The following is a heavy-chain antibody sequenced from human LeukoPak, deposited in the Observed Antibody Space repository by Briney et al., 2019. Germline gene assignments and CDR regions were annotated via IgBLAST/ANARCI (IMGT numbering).Heavy chain of an antibody. D-gene: IGHD5-12*01. J-gene: IGHJ4*02. Sequence: GSLRLSCAASGFTFSSYAMNWVRQAPGKGLEWVSVLIGSSGSTDYADSVKGRFTISRDNSKNTLFLQMNSLRAEDTAIYYCAKGAYDYIEIGYFDSWGQGTLVTVSS. CDR1: GFTFSSYA. V-gene: IGHV3-23*01. CDR3: AKGAYDYIEIGYFDS. CDR2: LIGSSGST.